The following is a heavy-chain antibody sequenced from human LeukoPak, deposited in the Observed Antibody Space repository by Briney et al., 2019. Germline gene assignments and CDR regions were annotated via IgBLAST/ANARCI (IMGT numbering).Heavy chain of an antibody. J-gene: IGHJ6*03. Sequence: GGSLRLSCGASGITFSIYGMIWPRQAPGKGLEWVSSIISTGGTTYYAASVKGRFTISRENSKNTLYLQMNSMRAEDTAIYYCAKNGDRGAYCTGGTCYPYFYYYMDVWGKGTTVT. V-gene: IGHV3-23*01. CDR3: AKNGDRGAYCTGGTCYPYFYYYMDV. CDR1: GITFSIYG. D-gene: IGHD2-15*01. CDR2: IISTGGTT.